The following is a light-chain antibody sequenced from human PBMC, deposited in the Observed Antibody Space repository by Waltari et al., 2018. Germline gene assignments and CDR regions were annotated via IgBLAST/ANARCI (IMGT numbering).Light chain of an antibody. CDR1: SSDVGSYNL. Sequence: QSALIQPASVSGSPGQSITISCTGTSSDVGSYNLVSWYQQYPGKAPKLMIYEGIKRPSVVSNLFCGSKSGNTASLTIAGLQAEDEADYYCGSYASSSTFGGWVFGGGTKLTV. V-gene: IGLV2-23*03. J-gene: IGLJ3*02. CDR2: EGI. CDR3: GSYASSSTFGGWV.